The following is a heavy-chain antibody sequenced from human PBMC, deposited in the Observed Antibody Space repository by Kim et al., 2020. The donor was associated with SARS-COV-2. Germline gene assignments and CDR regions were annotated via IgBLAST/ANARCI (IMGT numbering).Heavy chain of an antibody. J-gene: IGHJ3*02. CDR2: IWHDGSNS. D-gene: IGHD3-16*01. Sequence: GGSLRLSCAASGFTFRNFGMHWVRQVPGKGLEWVAAIWHDGSNSYHIDSVKGRFTISRDNYKYISYLQKSNLRAEDTALYYCGRYDDPPRAAFDMWGQGTMVTVTS. V-gene: IGHV3-33*03. CDR3: GRYDDPPRAAFDM. CDR1: GFTFRNFG.